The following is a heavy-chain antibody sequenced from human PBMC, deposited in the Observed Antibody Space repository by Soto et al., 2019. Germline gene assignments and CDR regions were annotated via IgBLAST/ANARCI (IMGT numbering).Heavy chain of an antibody. J-gene: IGHJ4*02. D-gene: IGHD3-22*01. Sequence: QVQLVQSGAEVKKPGSSVKVSCKASGGTFSSYAISWVRQAPGQGLEWMGGIIPIFGTANYAQKFQGRVTITADESTSTAYMELSSVRSEDTAVYYCARSTYYYDSSGYYLDYWGQGTLVTVSS. CDR3: ARSTYYYDSSGYYLDY. CDR1: GGTFSSYA. CDR2: IIPIFGTA. V-gene: IGHV1-69*01.